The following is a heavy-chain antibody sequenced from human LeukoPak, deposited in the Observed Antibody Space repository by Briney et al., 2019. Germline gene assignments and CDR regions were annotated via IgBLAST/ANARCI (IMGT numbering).Heavy chain of an antibody. CDR2: FDPEDGET. V-gene: IGHV1-24*01. D-gene: IGHD3-10*01. CDR3: ATLTMVRGVTLFDY. J-gene: IGHJ4*02. Sequence: ASVKVSCKASGYTFTGYYVHWVRQAPGKGLEWMGGFDPEDGETIYAQKFQGRVTMTEDTSTDTAYMELSSLRSEDTAVYYCATLTMVRGVTLFDYWGQGTLVTVSS. CDR1: GYTFTGYY.